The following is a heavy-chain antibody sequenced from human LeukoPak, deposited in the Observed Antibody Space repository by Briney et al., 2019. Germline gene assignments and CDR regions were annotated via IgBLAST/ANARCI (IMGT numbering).Heavy chain of an antibody. CDR1: GFTFGDYS. V-gene: IGHV3-21*01. CDR3: ARGRLDSSSWYRPLGKFDP. CDR2: ISSGSSYI. J-gene: IGHJ5*02. Sequence: GGSLRLSCAASGFTFGDYSMHWVRQAPGKGLEWVSSISSGSSYIYYTDSVRGRFTISRDNAKSSLYLQVNSLRVEDTAVYYCARGRLDSSSWYRPLGKFDPWGQGTLVTVSS. D-gene: IGHD6-13*01.